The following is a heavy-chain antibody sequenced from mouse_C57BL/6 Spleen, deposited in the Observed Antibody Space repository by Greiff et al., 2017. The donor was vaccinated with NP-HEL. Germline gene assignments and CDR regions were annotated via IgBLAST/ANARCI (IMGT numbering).Heavy chain of an antibody. J-gene: IGHJ2*01. CDR3: ARGIGSYYFDG. D-gene: IGHD2-14*01. V-gene: IGHV1-69*01. CDR1: GYTFTSYW. Sequence: VQLQQPGAELVMPGASVKLSCKASGYTFTSYWMHWVKQRPGQGLEWIGEIDPSDSYTNYNQKFKGKSTLTVDKSSSTAYMQLSRLTSEDSAVYDCARGIGSYYFDGWGQGTTLTVSS. CDR2: IDPSDSYT.